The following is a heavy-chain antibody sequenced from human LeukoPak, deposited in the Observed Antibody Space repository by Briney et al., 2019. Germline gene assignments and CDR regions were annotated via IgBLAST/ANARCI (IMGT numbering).Heavy chain of an antibody. J-gene: IGHJ4*02. V-gene: IGHV3-23*01. D-gene: IGHD4-11*01. CDR1: GFTFSSCG. Sequence: PGGSLRLSCAASGFTFSSCGMSWVRQAPGRGLEWVSGISGSGASTYYADYVKGRFTISRDNSKNTLYLQMNSLRAEDTAVYYCAKDPITVRGFDYWGQGTLVTVSS. CDR2: ISGSGAST. CDR3: AKDPITVRGFDY.